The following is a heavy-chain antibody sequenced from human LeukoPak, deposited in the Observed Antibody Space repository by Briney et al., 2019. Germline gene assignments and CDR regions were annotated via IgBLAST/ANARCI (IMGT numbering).Heavy chain of an antibody. D-gene: IGHD3-22*01. CDR1: GFTFSNAW. Sequence: GGSLRLSCAASGFTFSNAWMSWVRQAPGKGLEWVGRIKSKTDGGTTDYAAPVKGRFTISRDDSKNTLYLQMNSLKTEDTAVYYCARRVVMNYYYMDVWGKGTTVTVSS. CDR3: ARRVVMNYYYMDV. V-gene: IGHV3-15*01. J-gene: IGHJ6*03. CDR2: IKSKTDGGTT.